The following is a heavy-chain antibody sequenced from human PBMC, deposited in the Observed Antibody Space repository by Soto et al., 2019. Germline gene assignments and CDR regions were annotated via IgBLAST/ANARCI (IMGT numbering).Heavy chain of an antibody. V-gene: IGHV1-3*01. Sequence: EASVKVSCKASGYTFTSYAMHWVRQAPGQRLEWMGWITAGNGNTKYSQKFQGRVTITRDTSASTAYMEPSSLRSEDTAVYYCARADYDSSGYWWFDPWGQGTLVTVSS. CDR3: ARADYDSSGYWWFDP. D-gene: IGHD3-22*01. CDR2: ITAGNGNT. J-gene: IGHJ5*02. CDR1: GYTFTSYA.